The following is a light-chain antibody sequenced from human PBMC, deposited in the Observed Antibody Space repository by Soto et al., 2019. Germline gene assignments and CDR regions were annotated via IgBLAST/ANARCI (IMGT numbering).Light chain of an antibody. J-gene: IGLJ2*01. CDR2: RNN. V-gene: IGLV1-47*01. CDR1: NSNIGKNY. CDR3: AAWDDSLSGHEL. Sequence: QSVLTQPPSASGTPGQRVTISCSGSNSNIGKNYVYWYRQLPGTAPKLLIYRNNQRPSGVPDRFSGSKSGTSASLAISGFRSEDEADYYCAAWDDSLSGHELFGGGTKLTVL.